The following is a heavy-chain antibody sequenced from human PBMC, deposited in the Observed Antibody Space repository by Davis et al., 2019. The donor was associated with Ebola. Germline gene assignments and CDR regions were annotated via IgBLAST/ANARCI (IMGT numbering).Heavy chain of an antibody. CDR2: IIPILGIP. J-gene: IGHJ4*02. V-gene: IGHV1-69*04. Sequence: AASVTVSCKASGYTFTSYAISWVRQAPGQGLEWMGRIIPILGIPNYAQKFQGRVTITADKSTSTAYMELSSLRSEDTAVYYCERTGVKAALGVDYWGQGTLVTVSS. CDR1: GYTFTSYA. CDR3: ERTGVKAALGVDY. D-gene: IGHD6-25*01.